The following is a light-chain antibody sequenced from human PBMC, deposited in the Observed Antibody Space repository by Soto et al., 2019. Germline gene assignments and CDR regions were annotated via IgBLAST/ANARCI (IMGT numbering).Light chain of an antibody. CDR3: QSYDSTNVV. CDR1: SGSIASNY. V-gene: IGLV6-57*03. Sequence: NFMLTQPHSVSESPGKTVTISCTRSSGSIASNYVQWYQQRPGSAPTTVIYDDNQRPSGVPDRFSGSIDSSSNSASLTISRLGTEDDADYYCQSYDSTNVVFGGGTKLTVL. J-gene: IGLJ2*01. CDR2: DDN.